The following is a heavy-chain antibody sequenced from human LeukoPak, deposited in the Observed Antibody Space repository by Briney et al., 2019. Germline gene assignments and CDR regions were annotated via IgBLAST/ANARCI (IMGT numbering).Heavy chain of an antibody. CDR1: GFTFSSYG. CDR2: ISGSGGST. CDR3: VPRNEWSCYMDV. Sequence: RGSLRLSCTASGFTFSSYGMSWVRQAPGKGLDWVSAISGSGGSTYYADSVKGRFSISRDNSKNTLYLQMNSLRAEDTAVYYCVPRNEWSCYMDVWGKGTTVTVSS. J-gene: IGHJ6*03. V-gene: IGHV3-23*01. D-gene: IGHD3-3*01.